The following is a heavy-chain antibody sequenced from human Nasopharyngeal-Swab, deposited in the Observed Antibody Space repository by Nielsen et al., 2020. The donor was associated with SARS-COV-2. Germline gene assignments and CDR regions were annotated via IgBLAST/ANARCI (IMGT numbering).Heavy chain of an antibody. CDR2: ISWNSGSI. D-gene: IGHD6-19*01. CDR1: GFTFDDYA. J-gene: IGHJ4*02. CDR3: AKDIGWGFLKRLIAVAGQFDY. V-gene: IGHV3-9*01. Sequence: GGSLRLSCAASGFTFDDYAMHWVRQAPGKGLEWVSGISWNSGSIGYADSVKGRSTISRDNAKNSLYLQMNSLRAEDTALYYCAKDIGWGFLKRLIAVAGQFDYWGQGTLVTVSS.